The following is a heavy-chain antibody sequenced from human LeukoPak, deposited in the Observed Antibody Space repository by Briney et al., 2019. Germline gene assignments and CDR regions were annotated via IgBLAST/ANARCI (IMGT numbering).Heavy chain of an antibody. D-gene: IGHD6-13*01. CDR3: ARDAAIGAAGVFDS. Sequence: SETLSLTCIVSGGSISGHYWSWIRQPAGKGLEWIGRMYFSRTPKYNPALESRVIMSVDTSKNQFSLKLTSVTAADTAVYYCARDAAIGAAGVFDSWGQGTLVIVSS. CDR1: GGSISGHY. J-gene: IGHJ4*02. CDR2: MYFSRTP. V-gene: IGHV4-4*07.